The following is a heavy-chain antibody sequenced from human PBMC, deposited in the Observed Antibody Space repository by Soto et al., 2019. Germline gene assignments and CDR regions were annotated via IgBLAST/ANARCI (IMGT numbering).Heavy chain of an antibody. CDR1: GFTFSNNG. Sequence: QAHLVESGGGVVQPGRSLRLSCAASGFTFSNNGMYWVRQAPGKGLEWMGVISYEGSEKYYAGSVKGRFTISRDNSKNTLYLQMDTLRAEDTAIYYCVKDKGAAAGFDYWGQGILVTVSS. CDR3: VKDKGAAAGFDY. J-gene: IGHJ4*02. CDR2: ISYEGSEK. V-gene: IGHV3-30*18. D-gene: IGHD6-13*01.